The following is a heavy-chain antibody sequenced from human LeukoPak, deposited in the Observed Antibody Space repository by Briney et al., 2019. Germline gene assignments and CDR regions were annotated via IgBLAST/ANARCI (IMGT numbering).Heavy chain of an antibody. CDR2: IFYSGST. V-gene: IGHV4-39*01. CDR1: SGSIRSSSYY. J-gene: IGHJ4*02. Sequence: PSETLSLTCTVSSGSIRSSSYYWGWIRQPPGKGLEWIGSIFYSGSTYYNPSLKSRVTMSVDTSKNQFSLKLSSVTAADTAVYYCARVSTNGDYTTFDYWGQGTLVTVSS. CDR3: ARVSTNGDYTTFDY. D-gene: IGHD4-17*01.